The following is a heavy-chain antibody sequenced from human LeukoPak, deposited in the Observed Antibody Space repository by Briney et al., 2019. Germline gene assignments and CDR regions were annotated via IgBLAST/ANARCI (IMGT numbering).Heavy chain of an antibody. CDR3: AKAHYYYDSSGYFLPSY. D-gene: IGHD3-22*01. Sequence: PGGSLRLSCAASGFTFSSYGMHWVRQAPGKGLEWVAFIRYDGSNKYYADSVKGRFTISRDNSKNTLYLQMNSLRAEDTAVYYCAKAHYYYDSSGYFLPSYWGQGTLVTVSS. V-gene: IGHV3-30*02. J-gene: IGHJ4*02. CDR1: GFTFSSYG. CDR2: IRYDGSNK.